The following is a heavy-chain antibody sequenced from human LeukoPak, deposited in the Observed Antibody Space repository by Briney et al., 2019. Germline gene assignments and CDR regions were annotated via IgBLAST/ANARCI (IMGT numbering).Heavy chain of an antibody. J-gene: IGHJ4*02. V-gene: IGHV3-53*01. CDR1: GFTVSSNY. CDR2: IYSGGST. D-gene: IGHD4-23*01. CDR3: ARGNGGNFRYFDY. Sequence: GGSLRLSCAASGFTVSSNYMSWVRQAPGKGLEWVSVIYSGGSTYYADSVKGRFTISRDNSKNTLYLQMNSLRAEDTAVYYCARGNGGNFRYFDYWGQGTLVTVSS.